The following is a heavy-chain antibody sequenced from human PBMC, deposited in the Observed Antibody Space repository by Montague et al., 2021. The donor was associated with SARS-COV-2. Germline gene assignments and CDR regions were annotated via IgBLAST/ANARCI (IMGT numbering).Heavy chain of an antibody. CDR1: GGSISGYH. J-gene: IGHJ6*02. V-gene: IGHV4-59*01. CDR3: ARLLRSCSNGVCRTYYYYAMDV. Sequence: SETLSLTCTVSGGSISGYHWSWIRQSPGKGLEWIGYIYYSGSTKXXPFLESRVTVSVDRSKNQVSLKLSSVTPADTAVYYCARLLRSCSNGVCRTYYYYAMDVWGQGTTVTVSS. D-gene: IGHD2-8*01. CDR2: IYYSGST.